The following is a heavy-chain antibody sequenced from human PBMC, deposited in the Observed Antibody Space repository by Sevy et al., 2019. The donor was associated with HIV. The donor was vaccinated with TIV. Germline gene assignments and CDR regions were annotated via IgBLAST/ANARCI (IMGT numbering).Heavy chain of an antibody. J-gene: IGHJ4*02. D-gene: IGHD3-22*01. CDR3: AKGNSGSFDY. CDR1: GFIFSSFG. CDR2: IKQDESEK. Sequence: GGSLRLSCVASGFIFSSFGMHWVRQAPGKGLEWVANIKQDESEKYYVASVKGRFTISRDNAKNSVYLEMNSLRPEDTAMYYCAKGNSGSFDYWGQGTLVTVSS. V-gene: IGHV3-7*01.